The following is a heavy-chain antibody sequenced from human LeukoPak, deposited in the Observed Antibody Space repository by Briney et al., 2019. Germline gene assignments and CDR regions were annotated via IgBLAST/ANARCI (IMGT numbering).Heavy chain of an antibody. CDR2: INPLTGST. D-gene: IGHD1-1*01. V-gene: IGHV1-2*02. Sequence: ASVKVSCKASGYTFTDYYMHWVRQAPRQGLEWVGWINPLTGSTGYAQKFQGRVTMTRDTSISTTYMELTRLRSDDTAVYFCATYTEVLGRHFDYWGQGAPVTVFS. J-gene: IGHJ4*02. CDR1: GYTFTDYY. CDR3: ATYTEVLGRHFDY.